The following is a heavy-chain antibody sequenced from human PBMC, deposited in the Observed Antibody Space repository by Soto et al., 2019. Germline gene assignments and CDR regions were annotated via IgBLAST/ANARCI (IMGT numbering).Heavy chain of an antibody. CDR1: GCSISSYY. CDR3: ARGNWNFALDY. J-gene: IGHJ4*02. D-gene: IGHD1-7*01. V-gene: IGHV4-59*01. CDR2: IYYTGST. Sequence: SETLSLTCTVSGCSISSYYWSWIRQPPGKGLEWIAYIYYTGSTNCNPSLKSRVTMSVDTSKNHFSVKLSSVTAADTAVYYCARGNWNFALDYWGQGALVTVSS.